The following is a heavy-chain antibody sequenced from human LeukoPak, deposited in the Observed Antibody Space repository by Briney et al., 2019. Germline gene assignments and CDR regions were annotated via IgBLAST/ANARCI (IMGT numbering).Heavy chain of an antibody. CDR3: ARPPTYYYGSGIYNDAFDI. CDR2: IYPGDSDT. Sequence: GESLKISCKGSGYSFTSYWIGWVRQMPGKGLEWVGIIYPGDSDTRYSPSFQGQVTISADKSISTAYLQWSSLKASDTAMYYCARPPTYYYGSGIYNDAFDIWGQGTMVTVSS. J-gene: IGHJ3*02. V-gene: IGHV5-51*01. D-gene: IGHD3-10*01. CDR1: GYSFTSYW.